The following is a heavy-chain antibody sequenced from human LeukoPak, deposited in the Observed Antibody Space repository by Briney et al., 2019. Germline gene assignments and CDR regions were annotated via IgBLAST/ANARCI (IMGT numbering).Heavy chain of an antibody. D-gene: IGHD6-19*01. Sequence: GASVKVSCKSSGYTFTNYGITWVRQAPGQGLEWMGWISAYNGNTNYAQKLRGRVTMTTDTSTSTAYMELRSLRSDDTAMYYCARQDSSGWYVLAPLDYWGQGTLVTVSS. CDR3: ARQDSSGWYVLAPLDY. CDR2: ISAYNGNT. V-gene: IGHV1-18*01. CDR1: GYTFTNYG. J-gene: IGHJ4*02.